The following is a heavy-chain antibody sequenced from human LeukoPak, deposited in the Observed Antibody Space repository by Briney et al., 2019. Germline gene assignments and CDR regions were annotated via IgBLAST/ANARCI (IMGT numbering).Heavy chain of an antibody. CDR3: ARRGIVATIGGNWFDP. D-gene: IGHD5-12*01. CDR1: GFTFSSYA. Sequence: GGSLRLSCAASGFTFSSYAMSWVRQAPGKGLEWVSAISGSGGSTYYADSVKGRFTISRDNSKNSLYLQMNSLRAEDTAVYYCARRGIVATIGGNWFDPWGQGTLVTVSS. CDR2: ISGSGGST. J-gene: IGHJ5*02. V-gene: IGHV3-23*01.